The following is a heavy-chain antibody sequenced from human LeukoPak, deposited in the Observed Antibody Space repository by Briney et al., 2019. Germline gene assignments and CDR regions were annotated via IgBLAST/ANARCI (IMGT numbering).Heavy chain of an antibody. CDR1: GFTFSSYA. CDR2: ISGGGDST. Sequence: GGSLRLSCAASGFTFSSYAMSWVRQAPGKGLEWVSAISGGGDSTYFADSVKGRFTISRDNSKNTLYLQMNTLGVEDTAVSYCAKGSSSWYPFDYWGQGTLVTVSS. D-gene: IGHD6-13*01. CDR3: AKGSSSWYPFDY. J-gene: IGHJ4*02. V-gene: IGHV3-23*01.